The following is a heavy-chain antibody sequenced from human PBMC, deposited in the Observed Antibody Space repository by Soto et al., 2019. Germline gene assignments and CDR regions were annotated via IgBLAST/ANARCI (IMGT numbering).Heavy chain of an antibody. D-gene: IGHD3-16*01. V-gene: IGHV3-21*01. Sequence: EVQLVESGGGLVKPGGSLRLSCAASEFTFSTYTMNWVRQAPGKGLEWVSSITSGSIYIYYADSVKGRFTISRDDATNSLYLQMNSLRAEDTAMSYCAKSGPRRIAHPPPRGSMDVWGQGTTVTVSS. CDR2: ITSGSIYI. CDR3: AKSGPRRIAHPPPRGSMDV. J-gene: IGHJ6*02. CDR1: EFTFSTYT.